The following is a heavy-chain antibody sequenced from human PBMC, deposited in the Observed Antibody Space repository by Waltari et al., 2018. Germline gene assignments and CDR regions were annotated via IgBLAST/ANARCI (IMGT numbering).Heavy chain of an antibody. CDR1: GYSISNGYY. J-gene: IGHJ6*02. V-gene: IGHV4-38-2*02. CDR3: ARDPQTYYHDPLGHFYTAGMYV. Sequence: QVHLQESGPGLVKPSETLSLTCEVSGYSISNGYYWAWVRQAPGKGLEWIGSIYHPDGTNSRSSLGSRVTIAMDSSKNQFFLRLSSVTAADTAVYYCARDPQTYYHDPLGHFYTAGMYVWGQGTTVTVSS. CDR2: IYHPDGT. D-gene: IGHD3-22*01.